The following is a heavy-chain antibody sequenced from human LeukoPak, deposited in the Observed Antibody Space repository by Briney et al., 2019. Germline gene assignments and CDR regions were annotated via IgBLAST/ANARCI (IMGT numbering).Heavy chain of an antibody. CDR1: GDSISSNY. D-gene: IGHD6-13*01. CDR3: AKVPGSSRYIRFDP. Sequence: SETLSLTCTVSGDSISSNYWSWIRQPPGKGLEWIGYVSSSGSTNSNPSLKSRVTISLDTSKNQFSLKLSSVTAADTAVYYCAKVPGSSRYIRFDPWGQGTLVTVSS. CDR2: VSSSGST. V-gene: IGHV4-59*01. J-gene: IGHJ5*02.